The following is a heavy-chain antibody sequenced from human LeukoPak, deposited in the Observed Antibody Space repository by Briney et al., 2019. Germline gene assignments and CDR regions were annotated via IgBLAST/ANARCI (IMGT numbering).Heavy chain of an antibody. CDR2: IYSSGST. J-gene: IGHJ4*02. CDR3: ARKDGDY. Sequence: SETLSPTCAVSGASISSFHWTWFRQPAGRGLEWIGLIYSSGSTLYNPSLQSRVAMSVDMTKNQLSLKLTSVTAADAATYYCARKDGDYWGQGTLVTVSS. CDR1: GASISSFH. V-gene: IGHV4-4*07.